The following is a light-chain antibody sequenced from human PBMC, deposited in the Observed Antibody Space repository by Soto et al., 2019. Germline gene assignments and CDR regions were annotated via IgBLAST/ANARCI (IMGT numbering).Light chain of an antibody. Sequence: DIVLTQSPATLSLSPGERATLSCRASQSVGSYLAWYQHKPGQAPRLPIYDASNRATGIPARFSGSGSGTDFTLTIGSLEPEDFAVYYCQQRTNRLLTFGGGTKVEI. V-gene: IGKV3-11*01. CDR3: QQRTNRLLT. CDR1: QSVGSY. CDR2: DAS. J-gene: IGKJ4*01.